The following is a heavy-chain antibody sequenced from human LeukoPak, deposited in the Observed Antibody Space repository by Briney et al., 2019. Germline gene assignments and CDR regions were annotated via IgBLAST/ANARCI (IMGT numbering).Heavy chain of an antibody. Sequence: PGGSLRLSCAASGLTFSTHWMHWVRQAPGKGLVWVSRINSDGSSIIYADSVKGRFTMSRDNAKNTLYLEMNSLRAEDTAIYYCARDSDVHCSGGNCTNFDYWGQGTRVTVSS. D-gene: IGHD2-15*01. V-gene: IGHV3-74*01. CDR2: INSDGSSI. J-gene: IGHJ4*02. CDR3: ARDSDVHCSGGNCTNFDY. CDR1: GLTFSTHW.